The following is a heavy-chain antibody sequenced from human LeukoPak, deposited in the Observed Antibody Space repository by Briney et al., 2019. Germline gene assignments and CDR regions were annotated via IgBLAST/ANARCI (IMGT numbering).Heavy chain of an antibody. CDR3: ARVPRYGSGSFFNY. Sequence: WIRQHPGKGLEWIGYIYYSGSTYYNPSLKSRVTISVDTSKNQFSLKLSSVTAADTAVYYCARVPRYGSGSFFNYWGQGTLVTVSS. J-gene: IGHJ4*02. D-gene: IGHD3-10*01. CDR2: IYYSGST. V-gene: IGHV4-31*02.